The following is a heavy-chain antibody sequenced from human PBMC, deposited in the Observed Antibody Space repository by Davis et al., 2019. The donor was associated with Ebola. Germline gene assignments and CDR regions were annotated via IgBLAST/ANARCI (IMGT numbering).Heavy chain of an antibody. CDR3: ARGQTYSSSWDHYYYYYGMDV. Sequence: GGSLRLSCAASGFTFSSYAMHWVRQAPGKGLEWVAVISYDGSNKYYADSVKGRFTISRDNSKNTLYLQMNSLRAEDTAVYYCARGQTYSSSWDHYYYYYGMDVWGQGTTVTVS. D-gene: IGHD6-13*01. V-gene: IGHV3-30-3*01. CDR1: GFTFSSYA. J-gene: IGHJ6*02. CDR2: ISYDGSNK.